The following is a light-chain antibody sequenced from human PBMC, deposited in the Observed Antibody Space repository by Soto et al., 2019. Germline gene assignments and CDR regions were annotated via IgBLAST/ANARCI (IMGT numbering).Light chain of an antibody. CDR1: SSNIGANYD. V-gene: IGLV1-40*01. CDR3: SSYTSSSTLVV. Sequence: QSVLTQPPSVSGAPGQRVTISCTGSSSNIGANYDVHWYQQRPGTAPKLLIFGNNNRPSGVPDRFSGSKSGTSASLAITGLQAEDEGDYYCSSYTSSSTLVVFGGGTKLTVL. CDR2: GNN. J-gene: IGLJ2*01.